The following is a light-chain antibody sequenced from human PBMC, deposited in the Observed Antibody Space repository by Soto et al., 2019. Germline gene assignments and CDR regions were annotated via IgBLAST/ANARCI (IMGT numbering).Light chain of an antibody. V-gene: IGKV1-5*01. J-gene: IGKJ2*01. CDR2: DAS. Sequence: DIKMTQSPSTVSASVGDGVTITCRASQSISTWLAWYQQKPGNAPKLLIYDASTLESGVPSGFSGSGSGTEFTLTISSLQPDDFATYYCQQYNSYPSTFGQGTKLEIK. CDR3: QQYNSYPST. CDR1: QSISTW.